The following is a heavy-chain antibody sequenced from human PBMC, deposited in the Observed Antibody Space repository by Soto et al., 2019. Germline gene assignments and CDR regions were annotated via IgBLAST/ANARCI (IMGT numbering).Heavy chain of an antibody. CDR2: SDPNSGGT. J-gene: IGHJ4*02. D-gene: IGHD6-19*01. V-gene: IGHV1-2*02. Sequence: EASVKISCKASGYTFTGYYMHWVRQAPGQGLEWMGWSDPNSGGTNYAQKFQGRVTMTRDTSISTAYMELSRLRSDDTAVYYCARALTIAVADFFDYWGQGTLVTLSS. CDR3: ARALTIAVADFFDY. CDR1: GYTFTGYY.